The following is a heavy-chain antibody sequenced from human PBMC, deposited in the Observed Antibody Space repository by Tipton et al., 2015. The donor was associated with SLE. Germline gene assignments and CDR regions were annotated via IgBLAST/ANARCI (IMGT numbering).Heavy chain of an antibody. CDR1: GFTFSSYS. CDR3: AKVGDRYCSSTSCLVDY. V-gene: IGHV3-48*01. CDR2: ISSSSSTI. Sequence: SLRLSCAASGFTFSSYSMNWVRQAPGKELEWVSYISSSSSTIYYADSVKGRFTISRDNSKNTLYLQMNSLRAEDTAVYYCAKVGDRYCSSTSCLVDYWGQGTLVTVSS. D-gene: IGHD2-2*01. J-gene: IGHJ4*02.